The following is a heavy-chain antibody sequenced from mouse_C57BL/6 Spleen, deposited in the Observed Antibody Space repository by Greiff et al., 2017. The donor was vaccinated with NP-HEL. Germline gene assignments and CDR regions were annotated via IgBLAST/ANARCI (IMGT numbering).Heavy chain of an antibody. D-gene: IGHD1-1*01. V-gene: IGHV1-72*01. J-gene: IGHJ4*01. CDR2: IDPNSGGT. CDR1: GYTFTSYW. Sequence: QVQLQQPGAELVKPGASVKLSCKASGYTFTSYWMHWVKQRPGRGLEWIGRIDPNSGGTTYNEKFKSKATLTVDKPSSTAYMQLTSLTSEVSAVYYCARDPYYYGPFYYAMDYWGQGTSVTVSS. CDR3: ARDPYYYGPFYYAMDY.